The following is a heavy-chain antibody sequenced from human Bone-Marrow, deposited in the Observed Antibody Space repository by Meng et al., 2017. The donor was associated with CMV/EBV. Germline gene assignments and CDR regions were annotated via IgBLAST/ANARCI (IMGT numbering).Heavy chain of an antibody. CDR3: ARPLPVGDEQLVPHYYYYYGMDV. Sequence: GESLKISCAASGFTFSSYSMNWVRQAPGKGLEWVSSISSSSSYIYYADSVEGRFTISRDNAKNSLYLQMNSLRAEDTAVYYCARPLPVGDEQLVPHYYYYYGMDVWGQGTTVTVFS. J-gene: IGHJ6*02. V-gene: IGHV3-21*01. CDR1: GFTFSSYS. CDR2: ISSSSSYI. D-gene: IGHD6-6*01.